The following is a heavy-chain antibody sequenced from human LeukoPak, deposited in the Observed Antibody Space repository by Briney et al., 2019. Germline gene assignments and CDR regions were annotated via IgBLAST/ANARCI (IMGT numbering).Heavy chain of an antibody. CDR3: ARNTYYDFWSGYSSSSGHIGY. CDR1: GYTFASYD. J-gene: IGHJ4*02. D-gene: IGHD3-3*01. Sequence: ASVKASCKASGYTFASYDINWVRQATGQGLEWMGWMNPNSGNTGYAQKVQGRVTMTRNTSISTAYMELSSLRSEDTAVYYRARNTYYDFWSGYSSSSGHIGYWGQGTLVTVSS. CDR2: MNPNSGNT. V-gene: IGHV1-8*01.